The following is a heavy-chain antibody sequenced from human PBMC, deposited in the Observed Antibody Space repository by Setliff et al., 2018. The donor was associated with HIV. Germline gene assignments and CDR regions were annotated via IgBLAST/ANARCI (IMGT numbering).Heavy chain of an antibody. V-gene: IGHV4-34*01. D-gene: IGHD1-1*01. CDR1: GGSFNNYY. J-gene: IGHJ6*03. CDR2: INHSGST. CDR3: AKVRDPNWNYDMDV. Sequence: PSETLSLTCAVYGGSFNNYYWSWIRQPPGKGLEWIGEINHSGSTSYNPSLKSRVTISVDTSKNQFSLKLNSITAADTAIYFCAKVRDPNWNYDMDVWGQGTTVTVS.